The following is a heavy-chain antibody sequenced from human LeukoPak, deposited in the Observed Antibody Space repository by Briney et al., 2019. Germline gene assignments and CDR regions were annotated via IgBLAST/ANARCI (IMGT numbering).Heavy chain of an antibody. Sequence: ASVKVSCKASGYTFTSYGISWVRQAPGQGLEWMGGIIPIFGTANYAQKFQGRVTITADESTSTAYVELSSLRSEDTAVYYCASPDYGDYGRFDYWGQGTLVTVSS. CDR2: IIPIFGTA. J-gene: IGHJ4*02. V-gene: IGHV1-69*13. CDR3: ASPDYGDYGRFDY. D-gene: IGHD4-17*01. CDR1: GYTFTSYG.